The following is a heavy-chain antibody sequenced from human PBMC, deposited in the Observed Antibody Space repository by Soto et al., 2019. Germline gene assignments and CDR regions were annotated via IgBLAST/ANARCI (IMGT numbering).Heavy chain of an antibody. Sequence: QVQLVESGGGVVQPGRSLRLSCAASGFTFSSYGMHWVRQAPGKGLEWVAVISDDGSNKYYADSVKGRFTISRDNSKNALYLQMNSLRAEDTAVYYCAKEGAYDGHYWCYFDYWGQGTLVTVSS. CDR1: GFTFSSYG. CDR2: ISDDGSNK. V-gene: IGHV3-30*18. CDR3: AKEGAYDGHYWCYFDY. J-gene: IGHJ4*02. D-gene: IGHD3-22*01.